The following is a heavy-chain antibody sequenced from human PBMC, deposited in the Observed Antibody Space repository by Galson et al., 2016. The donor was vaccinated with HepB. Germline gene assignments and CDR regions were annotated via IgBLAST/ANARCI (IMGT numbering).Heavy chain of an antibody. V-gene: IGHV3-21*04. D-gene: IGHD3-3*01. CDR3: AKEGTIFGVVPYGMDV. J-gene: IGHJ6*02. CDR2: ISSSSSYI. CDR1: GFTFSTYS. Sequence: SLRLSCAASGFTFSTYSMNWVRQVPGKGLEWVSSISSSSSYIYYGDSLKGRFTISRDNAKNSLYLQMNSLRAEDTAVYYCAKEGTIFGVVPYGMDVWGQGTKVIVSS.